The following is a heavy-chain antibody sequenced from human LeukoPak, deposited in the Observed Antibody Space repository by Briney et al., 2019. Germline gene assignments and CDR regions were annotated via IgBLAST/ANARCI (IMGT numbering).Heavy chain of an antibody. CDR1: GYSISSGYY. V-gene: IGHV4-38-2*01. CDR3: ARVRGYCSSTICYRYYFDY. CDR2: IYHSGST. J-gene: IGHJ4*02. Sequence: SETLSLTCAVSGYSISSGYYWGWLRQPPGKGLEWIGTIYHSGSTYYNPSLKSRVTISVDTSKNQFSLKLTSVTAADTAVYYCARVRGYCSSTICYRYYFDYWGQGTLVTVSS. D-gene: IGHD2-2*01.